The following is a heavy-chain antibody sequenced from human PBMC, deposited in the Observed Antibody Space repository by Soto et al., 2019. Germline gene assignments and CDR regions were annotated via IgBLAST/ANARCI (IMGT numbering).Heavy chain of an antibody. CDR2: ISGSDGTT. CDR1: GFNFDTYA. CDR3: VRDWTGDSCPCMDV. Sequence: GXSLRLSCAASGFNFDTYAITWVGQAPGKGLEWVSSISGSDGTTYYRDSVKGRFTISRDNSKNTLSLQMNSLRVEDTAVYYCVRDWTGDSCPCMDVWGQGTTVTVSS. D-gene: IGHD2-2*01. J-gene: IGHJ6*02. V-gene: IGHV3-23*01.